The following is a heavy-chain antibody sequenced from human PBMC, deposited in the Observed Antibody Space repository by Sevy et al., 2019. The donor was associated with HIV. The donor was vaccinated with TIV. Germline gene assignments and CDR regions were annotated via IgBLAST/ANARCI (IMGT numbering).Heavy chain of an antibody. CDR3: ARGGFNYYGSGSLNTFDY. CDR2: INHSGST. CDR1: GGSFSGYY. V-gene: IGHV4-34*01. J-gene: IGHJ4*02. Sequence: SETLSLTCAVYGGSFSGYYWSWIRQPPGKGLEWIGEINHSGSTNYNPSLKSRVTISVDTSKNQFSLKLSSVTAADTAVYYCARGGFNYYGSGSLNTFDYWGQGTLVTVSS. D-gene: IGHD3-10*01.